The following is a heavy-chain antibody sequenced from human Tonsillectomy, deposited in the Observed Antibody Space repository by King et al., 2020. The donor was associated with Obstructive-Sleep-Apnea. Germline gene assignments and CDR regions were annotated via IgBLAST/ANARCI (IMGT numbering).Heavy chain of an antibody. CDR3: ARGNGAYDVDN. D-gene: IGHD5-12*01. V-gene: IGHV4-59*01. J-gene: IGHJ4*02. CDR2: IYYIRST. Sequence: VQLQESGPGLVKTSETLSLTCTVSGGSISSYYLSWIRQPPGKELEWIGYIYYIRSTHYNPALKSRVTLSLDTSKNQFSLELTSVTPADTAVYYCARGNGAYDVDNWGQGTLVTVSS. CDR1: GGSISSYY.